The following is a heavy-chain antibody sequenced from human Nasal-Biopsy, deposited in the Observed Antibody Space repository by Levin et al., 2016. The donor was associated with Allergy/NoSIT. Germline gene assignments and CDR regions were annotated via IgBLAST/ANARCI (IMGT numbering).Heavy chain of an antibody. Sequence: ASVKVSCKVSEYPLSELSIFWVRQAPEKGLEWMASFDPVDGDTVYAEKFQGRVTLTEDTHADTAYMELSSLGNEDTAVYYCATGFYYGSGYHYSLDYWGQGTLVTVSS. D-gene: IGHD3-10*01. CDR2: FDPVDGDT. CDR1: EYPLSELS. CDR3: ATGFYYGSGYHYSLDY. J-gene: IGHJ4*02. V-gene: IGHV1-24*01.